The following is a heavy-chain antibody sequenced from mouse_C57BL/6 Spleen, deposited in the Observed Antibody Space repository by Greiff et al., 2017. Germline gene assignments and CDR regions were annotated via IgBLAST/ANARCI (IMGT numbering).Heavy chain of an antibody. V-gene: IGHV2-2*01. Sequence: QVQLQQSGPGLVQPSQSLSITCTVSGFSLTSYGVHWVRQSPGKGLEWLGVIGSGGSTDYNAAFISRLSISKDNSKSQVFFKMNSLQADDTAIYYCARNEDYDGLDYWGQGTTLTVSS. J-gene: IGHJ2*01. D-gene: IGHD2-4*01. CDR2: IGSGGST. CDR1: GFSLTSYG. CDR3: ARNEDYDGLDY.